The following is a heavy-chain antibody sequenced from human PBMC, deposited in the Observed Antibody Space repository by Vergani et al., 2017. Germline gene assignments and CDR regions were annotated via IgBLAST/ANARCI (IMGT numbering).Heavy chain of an antibody. D-gene: IGHD3-3*01. CDR2: INPNSGGT. J-gene: IGHJ4*02. Sequence: QVQLVQSGAEVKKPGASVKVSCKASGYTFTGYYMHWVRQAPGQGLEWMGWINPNSGGTNYAQKFQGRVTMTRDTSISTAYMELSRLRSDDTAVYYCARTYYDFWSDSFGFDYWGQGTLVTVSS. CDR1: GYTFTGYY. CDR3: ARTYYDFWSDSFGFDY. V-gene: IGHV1-2*02.